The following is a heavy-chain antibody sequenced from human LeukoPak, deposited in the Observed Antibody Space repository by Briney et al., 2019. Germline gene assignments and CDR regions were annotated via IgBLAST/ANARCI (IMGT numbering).Heavy chain of an antibody. J-gene: IGHJ6*02. CDR3: SRSRYDSSGDLYCHYAMDV. D-gene: IGHD3-22*01. V-gene: IGHV3-30*01. Sequence: DSVRGRFTISRDPSTSTVYLQMNSLRPEDTAVYYCSRSRYDSSGDLYCHYAMDVWGQGTTVTVSS.